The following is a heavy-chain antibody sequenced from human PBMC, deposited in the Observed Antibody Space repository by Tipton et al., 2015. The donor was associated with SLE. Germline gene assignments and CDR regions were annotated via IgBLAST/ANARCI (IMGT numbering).Heavy chain of an antibody. CDR1: GGSFSDYY. D-gene: IGHD1-1*01. V-gene: IGHV4-34*01. Sequence: LRLSCAVYGGSFSDYYWTWIRQPPGKGLEWIGEINHSGSTNYNPSLKSRVTISVDTSKNQFSLRLSSVTAADTAVYYCARAPGLERSYYYYYYMDVLGKGTTVTVSS. CDR3: ARAPGLERSYYYYYYMDV. J-gene: IGHJ6*03. CDR2: INHSGST.